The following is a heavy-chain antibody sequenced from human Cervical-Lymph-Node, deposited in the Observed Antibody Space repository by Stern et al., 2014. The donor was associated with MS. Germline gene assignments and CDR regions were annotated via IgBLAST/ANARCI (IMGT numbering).Heavy chain of an antibody. Sequence: VQLVESGAGLVQPGGSLRLSCAASGFSVTSNWMYWVRQVPGKGLVWVTFISHDETDTDYADSVRGRFTISRDIANNTVYLQMNSLGVEDTAVYYCGRVGLEGGQGTLVTVTS. CDR3: GRVGLE. V-gene: IGHV3-74*02. D-gene: IGHD3-16*01. J-gene: IGHJ4*02. CDR2: ISHDETDT. CDR1: GFSVTSNW.